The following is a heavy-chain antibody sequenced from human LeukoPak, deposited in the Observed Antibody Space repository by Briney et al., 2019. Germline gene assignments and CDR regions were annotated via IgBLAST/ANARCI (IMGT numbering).Heavy chain of an antibody. Sequence: GGSLRLSCAASGFTFDDYAMHWVRQAPGKGLEWVSGISWNSGSIGYADSVKGRFTISRDNAKNSLYLQMNSLRAEDTALYYYARVAVQAAGTFAGEYFQHWGQGTLVTVSS. J-gene: IGHJ1*01. CDR2: ISWNSGSI. CDR3: ARVAVQAAGTFAGEYFQH. CDR1: GFTFDDYA. V-gene: IGHV3-9*01. D-gene: IGHD6-13*01.